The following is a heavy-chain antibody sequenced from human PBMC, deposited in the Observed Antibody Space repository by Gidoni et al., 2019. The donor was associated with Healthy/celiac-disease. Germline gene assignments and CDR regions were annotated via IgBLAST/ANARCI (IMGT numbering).Heavy chain of an antibody. V-gene: IGHV1-69*06. CDR2: IIPIFGTA. CDR1: GGTFSSYA. Sequence: QVQLVQSGAEVKKPGSSVKVSCRASGGTFSSYAITWVRQAPGQGLEWMGGIIPIFGTANYAQKFQGRVTITADKSTSTAYMELSSLRSEDTAVYYCARDEDYYDSSGYSTDWGQGTLVTVSS. CDR3: ARDEDYYDSSGYSTD. J-gene: IGHJ4*02. D-gene: IGHD3-22*01.